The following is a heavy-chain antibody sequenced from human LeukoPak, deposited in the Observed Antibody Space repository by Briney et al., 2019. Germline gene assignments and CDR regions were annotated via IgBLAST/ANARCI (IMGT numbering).Heavy chain of an antibody. D-gene: IGHD6-13*01. J-gene: IGHJ4*02. CDR2: ISGGGDRT. CDR3: TKGPPDSSTWYKRTEG. CDR1: GFIFSSYA. V-gene: IGHV3-23*01. Sequence: GGSLRLSCAASGFIFSSYAMGWVRQAPGKGLEWVSAISGGGDRTYCADPVKGRFTISRDNSKNTLYLQMNSLRVEDTAVYYCTKGPPDSSTWYKRTEGWGQGTLVTVSS.